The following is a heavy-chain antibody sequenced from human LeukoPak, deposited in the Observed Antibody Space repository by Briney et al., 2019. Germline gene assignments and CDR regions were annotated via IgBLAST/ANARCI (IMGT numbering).Heavy chain of an antibody. D-gene: IGHD2-8*02. J-gene: IGHJ6*02. CDR3: ARVSGDYYYYYGMDV. CDR2: IYHSGST. V-gene: IGHV4-30-2*01. Sequence: SETLSLTCAVSGGSISSGGYSWSWIRQPPGKGLEWIGYIYHSGSTYYNPSLKSRVTISVDRSKDQFSLKLSSVIAADTAVYYCARVSGDYYYYYGMDVWGQGTTVTVSS. CDR1: GGSISSGGYS.